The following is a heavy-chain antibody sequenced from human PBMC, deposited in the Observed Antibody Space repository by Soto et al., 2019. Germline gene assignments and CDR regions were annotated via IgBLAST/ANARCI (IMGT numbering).Heavy chain of an antibody. V-gene: IGHV4-31*03. CDR3: ARDRGRFGDV. D-gene: IGHD3-10*01. Sequence: LSLTCTVSGGSISSGGYYWSGIRQHPGKGLEWIGYIYYSGSTYYNPSLKSRVTISVDTSKNQFSLKLSSVTAADTAVYYCARDRGRFGDVWGQGTTVTAP. CDR1: GGSISSGGYY. CDR2: IYYSGST. J-gene: IGHJ6*02.